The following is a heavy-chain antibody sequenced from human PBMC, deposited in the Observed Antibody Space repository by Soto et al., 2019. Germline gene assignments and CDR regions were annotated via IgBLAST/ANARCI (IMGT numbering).Heavy chain of an antibody. V-gene: IGHV3-30-3*01. Sequence: QVQLVESGGGVVQPGRSLTLSCAASGFTFSSYAMHWVRQAPGKGLEWVAVISYDGSNKYYADSVKGRFTISRDNSKNPLYLQMNSLRAEDTAVSMGGGIVVVVAATGGFWFDPWGQGTLVTVSS. J-gene: IGHJ5*02. CDR2: ISYDGSNK. CDR3: GGIVVVVAATGGFWFDP. CDR1: GFTFSSYA. D-gene: IGHD2-15*01.